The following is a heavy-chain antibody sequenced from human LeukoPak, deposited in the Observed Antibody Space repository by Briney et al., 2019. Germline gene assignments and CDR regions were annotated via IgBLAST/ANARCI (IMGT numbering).Heavy chain of an antibody. CDR2: ISGSGGST. CDR1: GFTFSSYA. Sequence: GGSLRLSCAASGFTFSSYAMSWVRQAPGKGLEWVSAISGSGGSTYYADSVKGRFTISRDNAKNTLYLQMNSLRAEDTAVYYCARGERRWLQTNYYYYMDVWGKGTTVTVSS. V-gene: IGHV3-23*01. CDR3: ARGERRWLQTNYYYYMDV. J-gene: IGHJ6*03. D-gene: IGHD5-24*01.